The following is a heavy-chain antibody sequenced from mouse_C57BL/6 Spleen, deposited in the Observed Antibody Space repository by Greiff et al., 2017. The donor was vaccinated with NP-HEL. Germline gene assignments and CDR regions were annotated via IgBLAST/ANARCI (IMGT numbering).Heavy chain of an antibody. CDR1: GYTFTSYG. Sequence: VKLMESGAELARPGASMKLSCKASGYTFTSYGISWVKQRTGQGLEWIGEIYPRSGNTYYNEKFKGKATLTADKSSSTAYMELRSLTSEDSAVYFCARSGIYYGSRGGYYFDYWGKGTTLTVSS. CDR2: IYPRSGNT. CDR3: ARSGIYYGSRGGYYFDY. V-gene: IGHV1-81*01. J-gene: IGHJ2*01. D-gene: IGHD1-1*01.